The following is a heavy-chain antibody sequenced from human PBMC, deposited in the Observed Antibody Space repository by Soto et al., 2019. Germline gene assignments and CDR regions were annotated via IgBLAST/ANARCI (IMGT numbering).Heavy chain of an antibody. CDR2: IQYNGYS. CDR3: ARHGFGSLHGLVDV. J-gene: IGHJ6*02. V-gene: IGHV4-59*08. Sequence: QVQLQESGPGLVKPSETLSLTCTVSGGSITNYYCSWFRQPPGKGLEWIGYIQYNGYSAYNLSLKXXVXMSMDTSKTKFSLMLESVTATDTAVYYCARHGFGSLHGLVDVWGQGTTVIVSS. CDR1: GGSITNYY. D-gene: IGHD3-10*01.